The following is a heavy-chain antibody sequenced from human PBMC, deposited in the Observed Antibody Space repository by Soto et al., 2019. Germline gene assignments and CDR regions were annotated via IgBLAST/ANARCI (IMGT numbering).Heavy chain of an antibody. V-gene: IGHV3-30*04. CDR1: GFTFNTYA. J-gene: IGHJ5*01. CDR2: ISSDGRNK. CDR3: VRERYSSDYYIKWFDS. Sequence: XGSLRLSCTGSGFTFNTYALHWVRQAPGKGLEWVAVISSDGRNKNYAASVKGRFTISRENSKNTMSLEMDSLQPGDTAIYYCVRERYSSDYYIKWFDSWGQGTQVTVSS. D-gene: IGHD3-22*01.